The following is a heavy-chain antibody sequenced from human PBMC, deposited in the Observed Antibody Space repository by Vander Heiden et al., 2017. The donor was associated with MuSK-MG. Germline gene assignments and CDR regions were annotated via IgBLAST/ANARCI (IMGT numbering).Heavy chain of an antibody. Sequence: QVQLQESGPGLVKPGGSISSYYWSWIRQPPGKGLEWIGYIYYSGSTNYNPSLKSRVTISVDTSKNQFSLKRGSVTAADTAVYYWARALGRKKPAIFGIITNFDYWGQGTLVTVSS. CDR1: GGSISSYY. CDR2: IYYSGST. CDR3: ARALGRKKPAIFGIITNFDY. V-gene: IGHV4-59*01. D-gene: IGHD3-10*01. J-gene: IGHJ4*02.